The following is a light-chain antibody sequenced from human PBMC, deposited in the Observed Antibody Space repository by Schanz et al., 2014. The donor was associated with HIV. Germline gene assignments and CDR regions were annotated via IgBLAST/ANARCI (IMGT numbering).Light chain of an antibody. Sequence: IVLTQSPGTLSLSPGERGTLSCRASQSISSSLLAWYQQKRGQVPRLLIYSASRRANGIPDRFSGSGSGTDFTLTISRLEPEDFAVYYCQQYNNWPLTFGGGTKVEIK. J-gene: IGKJ4*01. V-gene: IGKV3-20*01. CDR1: QSISSSL. CDR2: SAS. CDR3: QQYNNWPLT.